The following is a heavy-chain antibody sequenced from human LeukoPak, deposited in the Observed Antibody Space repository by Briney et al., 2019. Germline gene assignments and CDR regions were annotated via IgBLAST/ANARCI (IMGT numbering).Heavy chain of an antibody. CDR2: IYHSGST. V-gene: IGHV4-38-2*02. Sequence: PSETLSLTCTVSGYSITSGYYWGWIRQPPGKGLEWIGSIYHSGSTHYNPSLNSRVTMSVDTSKNQFSLKLSSVTAADTAVYYCAGGFELYYGSGSFGSSPFDYWGQGTLVTVSS. J-gene: IGHJ4*02. D-gene: IGHD3-10*01. CDR3: AGGFELYYGSGSFGSSPFDY. CDR1: GYSITSGYY.